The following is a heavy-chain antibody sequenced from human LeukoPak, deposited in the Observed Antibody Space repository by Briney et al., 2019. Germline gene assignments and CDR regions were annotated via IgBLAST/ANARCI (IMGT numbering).Heavy chain of an antibody. Sequence: LETLCLTCAVSGDSINTYYWSWIRQPPGKGLEWIGYIHYSGSVKYNPSLTGRVTISVDTSKNQFSLKLSSVTAADTAVYYCARDISIHDAIDNWAQCIIVTVSS. CDR1: GDSINTYY. CDR3: ARDISIHDAIDN. CDR2: IHYSGSV. J-gene: IGHJ3*02. V-gene: IGHV4-59*01. D-gene: IGHD2-21*01.